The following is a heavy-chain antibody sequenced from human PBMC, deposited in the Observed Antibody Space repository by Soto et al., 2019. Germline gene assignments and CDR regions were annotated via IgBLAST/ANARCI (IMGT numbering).Heavy chain of an antibody. V-gene: IGHV4-4*07. CDR2: ITINGNT. J-gene: IGHJ1*01. D-gene: IGHD1-1*01. CDR1: GAYISDFS. Sequence: SETLSLTCRVSGAYISDFSWSWIRQPAWKGLEWIGRITINGNTQKNPSFKSRVTMSIDTSRNHFSLNLQSATAADTALYYCARETGQNWTYEAHWGPGTLVTVSS. CDR3: ARETGQNWTYEAH.